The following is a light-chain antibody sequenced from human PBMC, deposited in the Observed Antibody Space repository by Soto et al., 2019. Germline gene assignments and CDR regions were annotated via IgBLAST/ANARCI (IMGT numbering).Light chain of an antibody. CDR1: QSVSSSY. CDR2: GAS. CDR3: QQYGSSPRT. Sequence: EIVLTQSPGTLSLSPGERATLSCRASQSVSSSYLAWYQQKPGQAPRLLIYGASSRATGIPDRFSGSGSGKDFTVTISRLEPEDFAVYYCQQYGSSPRTVGQGHKLEIK. V-gene: IGKV3-20*01. J-gene: IGKJ2*01.